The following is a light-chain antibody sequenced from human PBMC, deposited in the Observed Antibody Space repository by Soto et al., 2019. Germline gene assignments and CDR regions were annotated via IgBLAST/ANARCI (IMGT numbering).Light chain of an antibody. CDR2: RAS. Sequence: DIQMTQSPSTLSAYVGDRVTITCRASQSVGVALAWYQQKPGKAPNLLIYRASSLESGVPSRFSGSGSGTEFTLTISSLQPDDFATYYCQQYNNYSGTFGQGTKVDIK. J-gene: IGKJ1*01. V-gene: IGKV1-5*03. CDR3: QQYNNYSGT. CDR1: QSVGVA.